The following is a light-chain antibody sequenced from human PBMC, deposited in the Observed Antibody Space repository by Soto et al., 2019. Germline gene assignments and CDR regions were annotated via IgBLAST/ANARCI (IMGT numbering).Light chain of an antibody. CDR2: SNY. J-gene: IGLJ1*01. V-gene: IGLV1-44*01. Sequence: SVLTQARSACGTPGQRFTISCSGSSSNIGSKTVNWYQQLPGTAPKLLIYSNYQRPSGVPDRFSGSKSGTSASLAISGLQSEDEADYYCSAWDASLNGYVFGTGTKVTVL. CDR1: SSNIGSKT. CDR3: SAWDASLNGYV.